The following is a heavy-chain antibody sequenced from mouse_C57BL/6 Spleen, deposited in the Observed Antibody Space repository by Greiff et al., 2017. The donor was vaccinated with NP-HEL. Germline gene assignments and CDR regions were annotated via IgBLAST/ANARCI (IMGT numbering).Heavy chain of an antibody. Sequence: QVQLKQPGAELVRPGSSVKLSCKASGYTFTSYWMDWVKQRPGQGLEWIGNIYPSDSETHYNQKFKDKATLTVDKSSSTAYMQLSSLTSEDSAVYYCARKDYDYDDDYYAMDYWGQGTSVTVSS. D-gene: IGHD2-4*01. J-gene: IGHJ4*01. CDR1: GYTFTSYW. V-gene: IGHV1-61*01. CDR3: ARKDYDYDDDYYAMDY. CDR2: IYPSDSET.